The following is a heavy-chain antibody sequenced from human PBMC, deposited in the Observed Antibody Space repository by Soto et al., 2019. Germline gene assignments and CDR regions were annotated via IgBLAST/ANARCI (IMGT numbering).Heavy chain of an antibody. V-gene: IGHV3-23*01. Sequence: EVQLLESGGGLVQPGGSLRLSCAASGFTFSSYAMSWVRQAPGKGLEWVSAISGSGGSTYYADSVKGRFTISRDNSKNTLYLQMNSLQTEDTAVYYCTTAWIRAVAGRMDYWGQGTLVTVSS. CDR3: TTAWIRAVAGRMDY. J-gene: IGHJ4*02. CDR1: GFTFSSYA. D-gene: IGHD6-19*01. CDR2: ISGSGGST.